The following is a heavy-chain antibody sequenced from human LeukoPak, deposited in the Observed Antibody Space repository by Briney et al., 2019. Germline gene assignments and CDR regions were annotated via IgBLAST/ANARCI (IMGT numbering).Heavy chain of an antibody. CDR3: VLLWFGARKAFDI. J-gene: IGHJ3*02. D-gene: IGHD3-10*01. Sequence: PGGSLRLSCAASGFTFSSFSMNWVRQAPGGGLEWVSYISWDSTSIFYADSVKGRFTISRDNAKNLLYLRMNSPRAEDTAMYYCVLLWFGARKAFDIWGQGTMVTVSS. CDR1: GFTFSSFS. CDR2: ISWDSTSI. V-gene: IGHV3-48*01.